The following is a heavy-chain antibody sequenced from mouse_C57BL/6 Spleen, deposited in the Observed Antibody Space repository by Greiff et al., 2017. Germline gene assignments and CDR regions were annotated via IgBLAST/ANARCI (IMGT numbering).Heavy chain of an antibody. CDR1: GYTFTDYY. V-gene: IGHV1-26*01. CDR3: ARGELLRYPYYFDY. J-gene: IGHJ2*01. D-gene: IGHD1-1*01. CDR2: INPNNGGT. Sequence: VQLQQSGPELVKPGASVKISCKASGYTFTDYYMNWVKQSHGKSLEWIGDINPNNGGTSYNQKFKGKATLTVDKSSSTAYMELRSLTSEDSAVYYCARGELLRYPYYFDYWGQGTTLTVSS.